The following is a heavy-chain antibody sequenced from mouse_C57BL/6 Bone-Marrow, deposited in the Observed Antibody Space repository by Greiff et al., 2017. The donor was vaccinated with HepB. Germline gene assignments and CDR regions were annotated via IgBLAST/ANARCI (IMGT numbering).Heavy chain of an antibody. J-gene: IGHJ2*01. CDR3: ARDITTVVAKGY. Sequence: VKLVESGAELARPGASVKMSCKASGYTFTSYTMHWVKQRPGQGLEWIGYINPSSGYTKYNQKFKDKATLTADKSSSTAYMQLSSLTSEDSAVYYCARDITTVVAKGYWGQGTTLTVSS. CDR2: INPSSGYT. V-gene: IGHV1-4*01. D-gene: IGHD1-1*01. CDR1: GYTFTSYT.